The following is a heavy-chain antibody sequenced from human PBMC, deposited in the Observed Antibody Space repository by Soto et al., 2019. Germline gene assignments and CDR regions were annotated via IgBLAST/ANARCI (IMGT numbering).Heavy chain of an antibody. J-gene: IGHJ4*02. V-gene: IGHV4-39*01. D-gene: IGHD2-2*01. Sequence: SETLSLTCTVSGGSISSSSYYWGWIRQPPGKGLEWIGSIYYSGSTYYNPSLKSRVTISVDTSKNQFSLKLSSVTAADTAVYYCASDPEDCSSTSCYWGWSQGTLVTASS. CDR1: GGSISSSSYY. CDR3: ASDPEDCSSTSCYWG. CDR2: IYYSGST.